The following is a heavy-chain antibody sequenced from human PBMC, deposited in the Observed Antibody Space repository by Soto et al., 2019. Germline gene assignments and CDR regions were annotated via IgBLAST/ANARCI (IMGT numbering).Heavy chain of an antibody. V-gene: IGHV3-33*01. J-gene: IGHJ4*02. Sequence: QVRLVESGGGVVQPERSLRLSCAASGFTFNTYGMHWVRQAPGKGLEWVAVIWFDGSNTYYADSVKGRFTVSRDNSRSTLYLQMNSLRAEDTAVYHCQREGYDSAGYYDVDYWGQGTLVTVSS. D-gene: IGHD3-22*01. CDR3: QREGYDSAGYYDVDY. CDR1: GFTFNTYG. CDR2: IWFDGSNT.